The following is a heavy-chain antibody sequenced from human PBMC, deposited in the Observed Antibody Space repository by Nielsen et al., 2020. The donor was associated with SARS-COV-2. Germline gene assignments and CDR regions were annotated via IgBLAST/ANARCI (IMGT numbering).Heavy chain of an antibody. CDR1: GGSLNSGGHF. J-gene: IGHJ6*03. V-gene: IGHV4-31*03. CDR2: IYYSGDT. Sequence: SETLSLTCTVSGGSLNSGGHFRSWVRQFPGTGLQWIGYIYYSGDTYYNPSLRSRVSISLDTSQNQFSLNLGSVTAADTAVYYCARDSPFYYMDVWGKGTTVTVSS. CDR3: ARDSPFYYMDV.